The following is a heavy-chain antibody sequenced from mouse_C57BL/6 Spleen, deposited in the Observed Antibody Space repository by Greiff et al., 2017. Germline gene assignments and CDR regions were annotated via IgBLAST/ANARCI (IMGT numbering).Heavy chain of an antibody. Sequence: QVTLTESGPGILQPSQTLSLTCSFSGFSLRTSTMCIGWIRQPSGKGLEWLARIWWNDDKYYDPSLKSRLTISKDTSNNQVFLKITSVDTAETATYYCAQMANWSFDYWGQGTTLTVSS. CDR3: AQMANWSFDY. CDR1: GFSLRTSTMC. J-gene: IGHJ2*01. D-gene: IGHD4-1*01. CDR2: IWWNDDK. V-gene: IGHV8-5*01.